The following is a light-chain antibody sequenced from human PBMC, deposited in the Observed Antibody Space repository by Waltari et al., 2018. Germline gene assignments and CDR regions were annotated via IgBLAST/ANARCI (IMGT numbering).Light chain of an antibody. V-gene: IGKV1-39*01. Sequence: DIQMTQSPSSMSASVGDRVTITCRASQSIRSYLNWYQQKPGKAPKLLIYAASSLQSVVPSRFSGSGSGTDFTLTISSLQPEDFATYYCQQSYSTPLTFGGGTKVEIK. J-gene: IGKJ4*01. CDR2: AAS. CDR3: QQSYSTPLT. CDR1: QSIRSY.